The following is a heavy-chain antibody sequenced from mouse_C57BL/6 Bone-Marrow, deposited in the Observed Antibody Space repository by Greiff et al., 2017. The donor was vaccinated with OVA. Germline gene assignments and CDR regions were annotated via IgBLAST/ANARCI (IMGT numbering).Heavy chain of an antibody. CDR2: ISSGGSYT. V-gene: IGHV5-6*02. CDR3: ASFYYDYDGY. Sequence: DVKLVESGGDLVKPGGSLKLSCAASGFTFSSYGMSWVRQTPDKRLEWVATISSGGSYTYYPDSVKGRFTISRDNAKNTLYLQMSSLKSEDTAMYYCASFYYDYDGYWGQGTTLTVSS. D-gene: IGHD2-4*01. CDR1: GFTFSSYG. J-gene: IGHJ2*01.